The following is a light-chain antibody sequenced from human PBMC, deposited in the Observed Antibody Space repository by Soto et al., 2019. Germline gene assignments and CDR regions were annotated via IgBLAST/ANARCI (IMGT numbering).Light chain of an antibody. V-gene: IGLV1-44*01. CDR1: SSNIGSNP. Sequence: QSVLTQPPSASGTPGQRVTISCSGSSSNIGSNPVSWYQQLPGTAPKSLIYSDNQRPSGVPDRISGSRSGTSASLAISGLPSEDEAEYYCAAWDDSLRGRVFGGGTKLTVL. CDR2: SDN. CDR3: AAWDDSLRGRV. J-gene: IGLJ2*01.